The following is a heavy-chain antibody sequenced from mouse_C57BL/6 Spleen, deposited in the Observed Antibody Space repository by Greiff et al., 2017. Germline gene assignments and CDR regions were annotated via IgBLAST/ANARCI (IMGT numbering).Heavy chain of an antibody. CDR2: ISYDGSN. Sequence: EVKLQESGPGLVKPSQSLSLTCSVTGYSITSGYYWNWIRQFPGNKLEWMGYISYDGSNNYNPSLKNRISITRDTSKNQFFLKLNSVTTEDTATYYCAREITTVVGHWYFDVWGTGTTVTVSS. D-gene: IGHD1-1*01. CDR3: AREITTVVGHWYFDV. V-gene: IGHV3-6*01. CDR1: GYSITSGYY. J-gene: IGHJ1*03.